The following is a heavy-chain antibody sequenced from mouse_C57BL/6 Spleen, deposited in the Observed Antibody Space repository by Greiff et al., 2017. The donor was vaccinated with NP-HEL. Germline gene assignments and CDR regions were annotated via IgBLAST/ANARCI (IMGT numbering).Heavy chain of an antibody. Sequence: VQLQESGAELVRPGASVTLSCKASGYTFTDYEMHWVKQTPVHGLEWIGAIDPETGGTAYNQKFKGKAILTADKSSSTAYMELRSLTSEDSAVYYCTIYDYNNYFDYWGQGTTLTVSS. J-gene: IGHJ2*01. D-gene: IGHD2-4*01. CDR3: TIYDYNNYFDY. CDR2: IDPETGGT. V-gene: IGHV1-15*01. CDR1: GYTFTDYE.